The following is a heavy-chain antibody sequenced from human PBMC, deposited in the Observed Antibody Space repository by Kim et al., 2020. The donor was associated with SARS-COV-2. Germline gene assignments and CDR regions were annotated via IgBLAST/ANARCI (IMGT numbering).Heavy chain of an antibody. D-gene: IGHD3-22*01. CDR3: ARDLREYYYDSSGYYLGY. CDR1: GFTFSSYW. J-gene: IGHJ4*02. CDR2: IKQDGSEK. Sequence: GGSLRLSCAASGFTFSSYWMSWVRQAPGKGLEWVANIKQDGSEKYYVDSVKGRFTISRDNAKNSMYLQMNSLRAEDTAVYYCARDLREYYYDSSGYYLGYWGQGTLVTVSS. V-gene: IGHV3-7*01.